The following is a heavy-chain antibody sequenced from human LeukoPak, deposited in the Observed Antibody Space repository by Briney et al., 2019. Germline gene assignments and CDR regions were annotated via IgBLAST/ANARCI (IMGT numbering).Heavy chain of an antibody. CDR2: ISVSGGST. Sequence: GGSLRLSCAASGFTFSSHGMGWVRQAPGKGLEWVSAISVSGGSTYYADSVKGRFTISRDNSKNTLYLQMNSLRAEDTAVYYCARTRILGNWFDPWGQGTLVTVSS. CDR3: ARTRILGNWFDP. V-gene: IGHV3-23*01. D-gene: IGHD1/OR15-1a*01. CDR1: GFTFSSHG. J-gene: IGHJ5*02.